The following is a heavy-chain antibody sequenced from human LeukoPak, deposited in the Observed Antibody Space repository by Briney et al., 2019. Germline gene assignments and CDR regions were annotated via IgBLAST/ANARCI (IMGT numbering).Heavy chain of an antibody. V-gene: IGHV3-43*02. CDR2: ISGDGGST. D-gene: IGHD3-22*01. J-gene: IGHJ4*02. CDR1: GFTFDDYA. CDR3: AKVTYYYDSSGYFSAFDY. Sequence: GGSLRLSCAASGFTFDDYAMHWVRQAPGKGLEWVSLISGDGGSTYYADSVKGRFTISRDNSKNSLYLQMNSLRTEDTALYHCAKVTYYYDSSGYFSAFDYWGQGTLVTVSS.